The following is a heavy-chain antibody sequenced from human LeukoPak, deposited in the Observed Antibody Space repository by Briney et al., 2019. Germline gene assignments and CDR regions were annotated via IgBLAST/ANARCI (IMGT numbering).Heavy chain of an antibody. CDR1: DDSVSSSSYS. J-gene: IGHJ4*02. CDR3: ARGRPVTGSFYFDY. CDR2: IYHSGST. D-gene: IGHD1-26*01. Sequence: SETLSLTCAVSDDSVSSSSYSWTWIRLPPGKGLEWIGFIYHSGSTYYNPSLKSRVTISLDRSKSQFSLKLSSVTAADTAVYYCARGRPVTGSFYFDYWGQGTLVTVSS. V-gene: IGHV4-30-2*01.